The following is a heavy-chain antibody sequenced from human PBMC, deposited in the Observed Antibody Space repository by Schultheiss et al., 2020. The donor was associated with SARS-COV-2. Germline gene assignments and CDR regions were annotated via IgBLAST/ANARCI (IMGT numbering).Heavy chain of an antibody. V-gene: IGHV3-23*01. CDR1: GFTFDDYA. J-gene: IGHJ3*02. D-gene: IGHD2-21*02. CDR2: ISGSGGST. CDR3: AKDRGHIVVVTAPYDAFDI. Sequence: GGSLRLSCAASGFTFDDYAMHWVRQAPGKGLEWVSAISGSGGSTYYADSVKGRFTISRDNSKNTLYLQMNSLRAEDTAVYYCAKDRGHIVVVTAPYDAFDIWGQGTMVTVSS.